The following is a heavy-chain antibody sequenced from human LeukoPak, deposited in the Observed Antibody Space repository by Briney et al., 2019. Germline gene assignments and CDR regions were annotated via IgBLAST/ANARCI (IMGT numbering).Heavy chain of an antibody. D-gene: IGHD5-12*01. J-gene: IGHJ4*02. V-gene: IGHV3-23*01. CDR3: KRDLGWLHYED. CDR1: GFTFSSHG. CDR2: VPGSGGTT. Sequence: PGGSLRLSCAASGFTFSSHGMNWVRQAPGGGREWVSGVPGSGGTTYYADSVKGRFTVSRDNSKNTLYLQLNSLRADDTAIYYCKRDLGWLHYEDWGQGTLVTVSS.